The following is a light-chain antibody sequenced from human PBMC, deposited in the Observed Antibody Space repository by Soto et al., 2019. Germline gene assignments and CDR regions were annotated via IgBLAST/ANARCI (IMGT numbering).Light chain of an antibody. V-gene: IGKV1-6*01. CDR2: GIS. Sequence: AIQMTQSPSSLSASVGDRVTIACRASQGVGSDFGWYQQKPGKAPKVLIYGISSLHSGVPSRFSGSGSGTDFTLTITSLQPEDIETYYCLQDYDYPWTFGQGTKVDIX. J-gene: IGKJ1*01. CDR1: QGVGSD. CDR3: LQDYDYPWT.